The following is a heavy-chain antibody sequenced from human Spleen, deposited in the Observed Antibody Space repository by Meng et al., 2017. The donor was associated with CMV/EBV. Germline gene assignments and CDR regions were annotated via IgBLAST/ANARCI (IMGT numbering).Heavy chain of an antibody. V-gene: IGHV4-61*01. J-gene: IGHJ4*02. CDR2: IYYSGST. CDR3: ARMYSGSYLGY. Sequence: SETLSLTCTVSGGSVSSGSYYWSWIRQPPGKGLDWIGYIYYSGSTNYNPSLKSRVTISVDTSKNQFSLKLSSVTAADTAVYYCARMYSGSYLGYWGQGTLVTVSS. CDR1: GGSVSSGSYY. D-gene: IGHD1-26*01.